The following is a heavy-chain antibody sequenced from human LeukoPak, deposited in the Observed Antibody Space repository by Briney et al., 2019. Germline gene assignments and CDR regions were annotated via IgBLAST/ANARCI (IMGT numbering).Heavy chain of an antibody. CDR3: ARGNPWIQLGVNY. D-gene: IGHD5-18*01. V-gene: IGHV3-30*04. CDR2: ISYDGSNK. CDR1: GFTFSSYA. J-gene: IGHJ4*02. Sequence: GRSLRLSCAASGFTFSSYAMHWVRQAPGKGLEWVAVISYDGSNKYYADSVKGRFTISRDNSKNTLYLQMNSLRAEDTAVYYCARGNPWIQLGVNYWGQGTLVTVSS.